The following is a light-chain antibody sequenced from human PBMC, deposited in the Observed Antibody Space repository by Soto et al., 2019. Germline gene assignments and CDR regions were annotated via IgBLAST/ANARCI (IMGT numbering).Light chain of an antibody. CDR1: QSISAW. CDR2: KAS. J-gene: IGKJ5*01. V-gene: IGKV1-5*03. CDR3: QHYDSYSPIT. Sequence: DIQMTQSPSTLSASVGDRVTIACRASQSISAWLAWYQQKPGKAPNLLIYKASTLETGVPSRFSGSGSGTAFTITISSLQPDDFATYFCQHYDSYSPITFGQGTRLEIK.